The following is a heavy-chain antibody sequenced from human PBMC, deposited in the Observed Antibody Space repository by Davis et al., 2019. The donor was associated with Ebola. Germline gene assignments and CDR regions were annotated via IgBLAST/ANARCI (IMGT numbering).Heavy chain of an antibody. V-gene: IGHV3-7*03. CDR3: AKGSHIAVAGTDNWFDP. CDR2: IKEDGSSK. Sequence: GESLKLSCAASGFSFSTSFMTWVRQAPGMGLEWVASIKEDGSSKVYVDSVKGRFTISRDNSKNTLFLQMNSLRAEDTALYYCAKGSHIAVAGTDNWFDPWGQGTLVTVSS. D-gene: IGHD6-19*01. J-gene: IGHJ5*02. CDR1: GFSFSTSF.